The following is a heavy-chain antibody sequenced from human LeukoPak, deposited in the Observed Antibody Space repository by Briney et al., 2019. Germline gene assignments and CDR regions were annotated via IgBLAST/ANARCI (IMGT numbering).Heavy chain of an antibody. CDR2: INPSGGST. D-gene: IGHD6-19*01. CDR1: GYTFTSYY. Sequence: ASVKVSCKASGYTFTSYYMHWVRQAPGQGLEWLGIINPSGGSTSYAQKFQGRVTVTRDTSTSTVYMELSSLRSEDTAVYYCARSLSRAGPSFDYWGQGTLVTVSS. V-gene: IGHV1-46*01. CDR3: ARSLSRAGPSFDY. J-gene: IGHJ4*02.